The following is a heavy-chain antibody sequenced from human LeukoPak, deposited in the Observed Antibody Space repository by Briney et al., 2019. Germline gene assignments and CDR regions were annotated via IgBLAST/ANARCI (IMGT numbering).Heavy chain of an antibody. V-gene: IGHV1-69*13. J-gene: IGHJ5*02. Sequence: ASVKVSCKASGGTFSSYAISWVRQAPGQGLEWMGGIIPIFGTANYAQKFQGRATIPADESTSTAYMQLSSLRPEDTAVYYCAELLTAPRAFDPWGQGTLVTVSS. CDR3: AELLTAPRAFDP. CDR1: GGTFSSYA. CDR2: IIPIFGTA. D-gene: IGHD3-10*01.